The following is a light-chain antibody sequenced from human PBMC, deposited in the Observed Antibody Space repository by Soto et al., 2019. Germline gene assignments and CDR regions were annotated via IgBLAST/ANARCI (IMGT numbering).Light chain of an antibody. J-gene: IGKJ1*01. V-gene: IGKV3-15*01. CDR2: GAS. CDR3: QQYNNWPQT. CDR1: QSVSSN. Sequence: EIVMTQFPATLSVSPGERAALSCRASQSVSSNLAWYQQKPGQPPRLLIYGASTRDTGIPARFSGSGSGTKFTLTISSLQSEDFAVYYCQQYNNWPQTFGQGTKV.